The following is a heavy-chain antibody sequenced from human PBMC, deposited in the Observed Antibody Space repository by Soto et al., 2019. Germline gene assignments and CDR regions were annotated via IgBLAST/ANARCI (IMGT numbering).Heavy chain of an antibody. CDR3: ARANWNSDAFDI. CDR1: GFTFSSYS. V-gene: IGHV3-21*01. J-gene: IGHJ3*02. D-gene: IGHD1-7*01. Sequence: GGSLRLSCAASGFTFSSYSMNWVRQTPGKGLEWVSSISSSSSYIYYADSVKCRFTISRDNAKNSLYLQMNSLRAEDTAVYYCARANWNSDAFDIWGQGTMVTVSS. CDR2: ISSSSSYI.